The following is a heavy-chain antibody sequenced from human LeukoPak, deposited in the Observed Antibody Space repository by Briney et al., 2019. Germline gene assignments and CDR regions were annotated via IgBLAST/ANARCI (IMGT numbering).Heavy chain of an antibody. V-gene: IGHV4-59*08. CDR1: GGSISSYY. CDR2: IYYSGST. Sequence: SETLSLTCTVSGGSISSYYWSWIRQPPGKGLEWIGYIYYSGSTNYNPSLKSRVTISVDTSKNQFSLKLGSVTAADTAVYYCARHSAHDYYDSSGLDYWGQGTLVTVSS. CDR3: ARHSAHDYYDSSGLDY. D-gene: IGHD3-22*01. J-gene: IGHJ4*02.